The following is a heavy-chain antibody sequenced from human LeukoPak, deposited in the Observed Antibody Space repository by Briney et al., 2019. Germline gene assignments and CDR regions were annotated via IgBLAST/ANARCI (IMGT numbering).Heavy chain of an antibody. Sequence: SETLSLTCTASGGSFSRYSWIWIRQPAGKGLEWIGRIYTSESPNYNPSLKSRVTISVDKSKDQFSLKLSSVTAADTAVYYCARVGSGDYSPFDYWGQGTLVTVPS. D-gene: IGHD1-26*01. V-gene: IGHV4-4*07. CDR1: GGSFSRYS. CDR3: ARVGSGDYSPFDY. CDR2: IYTSESP. J-gene: IGHJ4*02.